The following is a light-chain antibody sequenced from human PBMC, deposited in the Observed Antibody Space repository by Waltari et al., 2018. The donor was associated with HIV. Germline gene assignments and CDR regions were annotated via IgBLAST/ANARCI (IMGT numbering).Light chain of an antibody. J-gene: IGKJ1*01. V-gene: IGKV1-5*03. CDR1: QGIGPY. Sequence: DIHMTQSPSTLAASVGDRVTITCRVSQGIGPYLAWYQQKPGKAPKLLIYKSSNLESGVPSRFSGSGSDTEFSLTISSLQPDDFATYYCQQYNSDSRTFGRGTKVEIK. CDR3: QQYNSDSRT. CDR2: KSS.